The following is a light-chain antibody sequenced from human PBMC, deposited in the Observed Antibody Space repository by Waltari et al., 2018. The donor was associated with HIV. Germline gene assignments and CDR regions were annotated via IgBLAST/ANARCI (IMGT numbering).Light chain of an antibody. CDR3: QQSKSFPYT. CDR2: ATV. Sequence: DIQMTQSPSSVSASVGDRVIITCRASQDINTWLAWYQQKPRKAPKLLIYATVNLQNGVPSRFSGSGSRTEFTLSITNLQPDDFATYYCQQSKSFPYTFGQGTNVEIK. V-gene: IGKV1D-12*01. CDR1: QDINTW. J-gene: IGKJ2*01.